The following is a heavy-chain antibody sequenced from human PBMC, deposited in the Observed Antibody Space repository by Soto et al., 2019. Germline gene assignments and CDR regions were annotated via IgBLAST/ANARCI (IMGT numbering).Heavy chain of an antibody. CDR2: ISSSSSYI. Sequence: EVQLVESGGGLVKPGGSLRLSCAASGFTFSSYSMNWVRQAPGKGLEWVSSISSSSSYIYYADSVKGRFTISRDNDKNSLYLEMKSLRAEETAVYYCARDQPRYSYGYGLGYWGQGTLVTVSS. D-gene: IGHD5-18*01. J-gene: IGHJ4*02. CDR3: ARDQPRYSYGYGLGY. V-gene: IGHV3-21*01. CDR1: GFTFSSYS.